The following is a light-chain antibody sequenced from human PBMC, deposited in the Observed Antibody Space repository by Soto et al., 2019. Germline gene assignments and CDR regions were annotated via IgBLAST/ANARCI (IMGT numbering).Light chain of an antibody. Sequence: QSVLTQPPSGSAAPGQRVTISCSGSSSNIENNYVSWYQHLPGTAPKLLIYDSEKRPSGIPDRFSGSKSGTSATLGITGLQTGDEADYYCGTWDNSLSAVVFGGGTKLTVL. J-gene: IGLJ2*01. V-gene: IGLV1-51*01. CDR2: DSE. CDR3: GTWDNSLSAVV. CDR1: SSNIENNY.